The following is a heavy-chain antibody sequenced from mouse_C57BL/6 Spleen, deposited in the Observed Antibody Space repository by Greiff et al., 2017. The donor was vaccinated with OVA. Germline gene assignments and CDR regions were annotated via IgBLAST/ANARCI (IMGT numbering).Heavy chain of an antibody. CDR3: ARKYGSTGFAY. CDR1: GYTFTSYW. V-gene: IGHV1-55*01. J-gene: IGHJ3*01. CDR2: IYPGSGST. Sequence: QVHVKQPGAELVKPGASVKMSCKASGYTFTSYWITWVKQRPGQGLEWIGDIYPGSGSTNYNEKFKSKATLTVDTSSSTAYMQLSSLTSEDSAVYYCARKYGSTGFAYWGQGTLVTVSA. D-gene: IGHD1-1*01.